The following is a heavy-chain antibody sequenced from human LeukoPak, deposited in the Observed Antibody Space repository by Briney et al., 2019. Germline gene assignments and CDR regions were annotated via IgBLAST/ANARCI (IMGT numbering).Heavy chain of an antibody. J-gene: IGHJ3*02. CDR1: GFPFNTFN. V-gene: IGHV3-7*01. Sequence: GGSLSLSCAASGFPFNTFNMAWVPQAPGKGWVWVANMNPDGSAKFYVDSVKGRFTISRDNARNSLSMLMDSLRDEDTAVYYCARDPHHGALDIWGQGTLVTVSS. CDR2: MNPDGSAK. CDR3: ARDPHHGALDI. D-gene: IGHD4-17*01.